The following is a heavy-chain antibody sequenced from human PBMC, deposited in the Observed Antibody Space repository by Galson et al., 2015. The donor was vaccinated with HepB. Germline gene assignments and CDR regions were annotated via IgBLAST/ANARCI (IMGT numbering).Heavy chain of an antibody. J-gene: IGHJ3*02. CDR1: GFTFSSYA. CDR3: ARGMVTMVRGVIGGAVGDI. V-gene: IGHV3-30*04. CDR2: ISYDGSNK. D-gene: IGHD3-10*01. Sequence: SLRLSCAASGFTFSSYAMHWVRQAPGKGLEWVAVISYDGSNKYYADSVKGRFTISRDNSKNTLYLQMNSLRAEDTAVYYCARGMVTMVRGVIGGAVGDIWGQGTMVTVSS.